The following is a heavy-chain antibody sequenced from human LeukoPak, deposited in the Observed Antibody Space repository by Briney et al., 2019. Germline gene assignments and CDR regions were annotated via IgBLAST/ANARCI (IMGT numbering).Heavy chain of an antibody. Sequence: PSETLSLTCAISDGSFTGYFWNWVRQAPGKGLEWVGDINHGGSTNYNPSLRSRVTMSVDTSKNQFSLKLSSVTAADTAVCYCARVAIFGVVINAMDVWGQGITVTVSS. CDR1: DGSFTGYF. D-gene: IGHD3-3*01. CDR3: ARVAIFGVVINAMDV. CDR2: INHGGST. J-gene: IGHJ6*02. V-gene: IGHV4-34*01.